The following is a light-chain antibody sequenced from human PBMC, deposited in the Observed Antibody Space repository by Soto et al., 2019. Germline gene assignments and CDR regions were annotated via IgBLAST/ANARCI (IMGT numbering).Light chain of an antibody. Sequence: EIVMTQSPATLSVSPGERSTLSCRASQSVSSNLAWYQQKPGKAPRLLIYGASTRATGITARFSGSGSGTEFTLTISSLQSEDFAVYYCQQYHTAPLSFGTGTNVDIK. J-gene: IGKJ3*01. CDR1: QSVSSN. V-gene: IGKV3-15*01. CDR2: GAS. CDR3: QQYHTAPLS.